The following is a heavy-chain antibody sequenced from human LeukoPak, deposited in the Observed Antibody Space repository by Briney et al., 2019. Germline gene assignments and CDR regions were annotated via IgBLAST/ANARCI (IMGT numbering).Heavy chain of an antibody. J-gene: IGHJ6*02. CDR2: ISYDGSNK. CDR1: GFTFRSYG. D-gene: IGHD3-3*01. Sequence: GRSLRLSCAASGFTFRSYGMHWVRQAPGKGLEWVAVISYDGSNKYYADSVKGRFTISRDNSKNTLYLQMNSLRAEDTAVYYCAKDYRITIFGVVIGYYYGMDVWGQGTTVTVSS. CDR3: AKDYRITIFGVVIGYYYGMDV. V-gene: IGHV3-30*18.